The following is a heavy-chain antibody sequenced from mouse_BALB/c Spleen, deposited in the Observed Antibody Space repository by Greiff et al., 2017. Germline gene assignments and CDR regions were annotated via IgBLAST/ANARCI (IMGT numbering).Heavy chain of an antibody. J-gene: IGHJ4*01. CDR2: IDPANGNT. CDR3: ARFGYYAMDY. V-gene: IGHV14-3*02. CDR1: GFNIKDTY. Sequence: VQLKESGAELVKPGASVKLSCTASGFNIKDTYMHWVKQRPEQGLEWIGRIDPANGNTKYDPKFQGKATITADTSSNTAYLQLSSLTSEDTAVYYCARFGYYAMDYWGKGTSVTVSS.